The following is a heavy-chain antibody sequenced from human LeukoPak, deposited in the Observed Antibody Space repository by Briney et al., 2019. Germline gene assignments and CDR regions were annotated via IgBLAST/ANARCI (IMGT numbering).Heavy chain of an antibody. V-gene: IGHV4-34*01. Sequence: PSETLSLTCAVYGGSFTDYYWTWIRQSPGKGLEWIGEIHHSISTTYNPSLKSRVTISVDTSKNQFSLKLSSVTAADTAVYYCARLATPSTMAARGRSWFESWGQGTLVTVSS. J-gene: IGHJ5*01. CDR3: ARLATPSTMAARGRSWFES. CDR2: IHHSIST. CDR1: GGSFTDYY. D-gene: IGHD6-6*01.